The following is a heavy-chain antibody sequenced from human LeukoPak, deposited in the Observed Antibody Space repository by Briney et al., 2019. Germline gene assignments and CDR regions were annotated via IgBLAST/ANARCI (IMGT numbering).Heavy chain of an antibody. Sequence: GGSLRLSCEVSGVSVSANYWHWVRQAPGKALEWVSLIYTDGNTHYADSVKGRFIISRDSTKTTLYLQMNSLRTEDTAVYFCTHGDYPLTYWGQGTLVTVSS. V-gene: IGHV3-66*01. CDR1: GVSVSANY. CDR3: THGDYPLTY. J-gene: IGHJ4*02. D-gene: IGHD4-17*01. CDR2: IYTDGNT.